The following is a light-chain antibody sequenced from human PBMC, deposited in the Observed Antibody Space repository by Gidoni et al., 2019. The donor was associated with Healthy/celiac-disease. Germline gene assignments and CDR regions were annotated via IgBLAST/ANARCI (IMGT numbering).Light chain of an antibody. V-gene: IGKV1-5*01. Sequence: DIQMTQSPSTLSASVGDRVTITCRASQSISSWLAWYQQTPGKAPKLLIYDASSLESGVPSRFRGSGSGTEFSLTISSLQPDDFATYYCQQYNRYSTFGQGTKVEIK. CDR1: QSISSW. CDR3: QQYNRYST. CDR2: DAS. J-gene: IGKJ1*01.